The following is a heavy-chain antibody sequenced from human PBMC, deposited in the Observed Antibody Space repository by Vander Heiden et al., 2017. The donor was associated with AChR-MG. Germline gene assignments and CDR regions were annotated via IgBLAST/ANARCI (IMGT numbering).Heavy chain of an antibody. CDR3: ARDLWELSGSFDY. D-gene: IGHD1-26*01. CDR1: GFPFSRYA. J-gene: IGHJ4*02. Sequence: QVQPVEHGGGVVQPGRYSRLTSSASGFPFSRYAMHSVRQTPGKGLDWMAVISYNGSDKYCADAVKGRFTISRDNSKNTLYLQMNGLGAEDTAVYYCARDLWELSGSFDYWGQGTLVTVSS. CDR2: ISYNGSDK. V-gene: IGHV3-30-3*01.